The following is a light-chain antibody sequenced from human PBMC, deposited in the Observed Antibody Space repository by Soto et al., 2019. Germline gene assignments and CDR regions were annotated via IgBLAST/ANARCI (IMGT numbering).Light chain of an antibody. CDR1: QSVSSY. CDR2: DAS. Sequence: EIVLTQSPATLSLSPGERATLSCRASQSVSSYLAWYQQKPGQAPRLPIYDASNRATGIPARFSGSGSGTDFTLTISSLEPEDFAVYYCQQRSNLSITFGQGTRLEIK. J-gene: IGKJ5*01. CDR3: QQRSNLSIT. V-gene: IGKV3-11*01.